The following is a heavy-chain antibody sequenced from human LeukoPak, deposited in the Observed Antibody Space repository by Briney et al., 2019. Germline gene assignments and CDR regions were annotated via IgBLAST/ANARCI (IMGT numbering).Heavy chain of an antibody. D-gene: IGHD3-10*01. CDR3: ARPAAGGNLYFDF. CDR2: IDYSGST. V-gene: IGHV4-39*01. Sequence: NPSETLSLTCTVSGDSISSSSYYSGWIRQPPGKPLVWLGSIDYSGSTYYNPSLKSRVTISVDTSKNQFSLKLNSVTAADTAVYHCARPAAGGNLYFDFWGQGTLVTVSS. CDR1: GDSISSSSYY. J-gene: IGHJ4*02.